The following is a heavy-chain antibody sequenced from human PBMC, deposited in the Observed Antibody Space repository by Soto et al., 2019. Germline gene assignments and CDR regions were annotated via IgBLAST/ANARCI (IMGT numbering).Heavy chain of an antibody. J-gene: IGHJ4*02. V-gene: IGHV3-23*01. D-gene: IGHD4-17*01. CDR3: SEVNRLGASTIEF. CDR2: ISGSGGTT. Sequence: EQLLESGGGLVQPGGSLTLSCAASGFTFNHYGMAWVRQAPGKGLEWVSVISGSGGTTYYADSVKGRFTISRDNSKSTGYFKKDRLRVEGTALLSFSEVNRLGASTIEFWGPGTLVTVSS. CDR1: GFTFNHYG.